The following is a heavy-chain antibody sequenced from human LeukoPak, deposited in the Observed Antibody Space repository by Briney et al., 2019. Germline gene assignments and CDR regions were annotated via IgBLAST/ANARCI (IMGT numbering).Heavy chain of an antibody. CDR1: GGSFSGYY. J-gene: IGHJ6*03. Sequence: SETLSLTCAVYGGSFSGYYWSWIRQPPGKGLEWIGEINHSGNTNYNPSLKSRVTISVDTSKNQFSLKLSSVTAADTAVYYCARVGGSSWYPINYYYYYMDVWGKGTTVTVSS. D-gene: IGHD6-13*01. CDR2: INHSGNT. CDR3: ARVGGSSWYPINYYYYYMDV. V-gene: IGHV4-34*01.